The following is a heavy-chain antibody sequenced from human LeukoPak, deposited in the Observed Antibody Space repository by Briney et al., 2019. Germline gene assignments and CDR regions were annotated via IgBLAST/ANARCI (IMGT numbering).Heavy chain of an antibody. D-gene: IGHD3-22*01. J-gene: IGHJ4*02. CDR2: IYYSGSA. CDR3: ARDPGTYYYDSSGYYDVGYFDY. CDR1: GGSISSYY. Sequence: PSETLSLTCTVSGGSISSYYWSWIRQPPGKGLEWIGYIYYSGSANYNPSLKSRVTISVDTSKNQFSLKLSSVTAADTAVYYCARDPGTYYYDSSGYYDVGYFDYWGQGTLVTVSS. V-gene: IGHV4-59*01.